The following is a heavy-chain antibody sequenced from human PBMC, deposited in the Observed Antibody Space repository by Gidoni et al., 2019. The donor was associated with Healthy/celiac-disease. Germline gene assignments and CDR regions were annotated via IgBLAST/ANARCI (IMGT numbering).Heavy chain of an antibody. CDR3: ARSPIASGWWYFDL. Sequence: QVQLVQSGAEVKKPGSSVTVSCKASGGTFSSYAISWVRQAPGQGLEWMGRIIPILGIANYAQKFQGRVTITADKSTSTAYMELSSLRSEDTAVYYCARSPIASGWWYFDLWGRGTLVTVSS. D-gene: IGHD6-19*01. CDR1: GGTFSSYA. CDR2: IIPILGIA. V-gene: IGHV1-69*04. J-gene: IGHJ2*01.